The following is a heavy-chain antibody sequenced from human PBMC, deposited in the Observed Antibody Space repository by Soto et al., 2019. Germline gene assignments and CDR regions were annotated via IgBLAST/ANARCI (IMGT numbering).Heavy chain of an antibody. D-gene: IGHD7-27*01. J-gene: IGHJ5*01. CDR1: GDSISNLDYF. Sequence: PXGTLSLTCSVSGDSISNLDYFWAWIREPPGQALEYIGYIYKSATTYYNPPFESRVAISVDTSKSQFSLNVTSVTAADTAVYFCARGRYCLTGRCFPNWFDSWGQGALVTV. CDR2: IYKSATT. CDR3: ARGRYCLTGRCFPNWFDS. V-gene: IGHV4-30-4*01.